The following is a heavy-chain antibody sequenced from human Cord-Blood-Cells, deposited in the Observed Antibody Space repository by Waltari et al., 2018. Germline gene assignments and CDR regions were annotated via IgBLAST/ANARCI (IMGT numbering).Heavy chain of an antibody. CDR3: AVTTDAFDI. J-gene: IGHJ3*02. Sequence: QVQLVESGGGEVQHGGSLRLSCAASGFTFSRYGMHWVRQAPGKGLEWVAFIRYDGSNKYYADSVKGRFTISRDNSKNTLYPQMNSLRAEDTAVYYCAVTTDAFDIWGQGTMVTVSS. V-gene: IGHV3-30*02. CDR1: GFTFSRYG. D-gene: IGHD4-17*01. CDR2: IRYDGSNK.